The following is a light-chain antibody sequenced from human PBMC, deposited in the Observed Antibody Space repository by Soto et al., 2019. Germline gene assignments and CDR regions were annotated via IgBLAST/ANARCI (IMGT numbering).Light chain of an antibody. Sequence: DIQMTQSPTSLSASVGDRVTITCRASQGIGYNLAGYQQKPGKVPKVLIYTASTLHSGVPSRFSGSGSWTEFTVTINSLQTEDVATYFCQKYDSVPWSFGQGTRVEI. CDR1: QGIGYN. CDR3: QKYDSVPWS. J-gene: IGKJ1*01. V-gene: IGKV1-27*01. CDR2: TAS.